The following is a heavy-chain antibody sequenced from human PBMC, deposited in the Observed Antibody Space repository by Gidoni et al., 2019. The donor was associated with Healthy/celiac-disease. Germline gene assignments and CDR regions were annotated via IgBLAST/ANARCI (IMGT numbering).Heavy chain of an antibody. CDR1: GFTFSSYA. J-gene: IGHJ4*02. Sequence: EVQLLESGGGLLQPGGSLRLSCAASGFTFSSYAMSWVRQAPGKGLEWVSAISGSGGSTYYADSVKGRFTISRDNSKNTLYLQMNSLRAEDTAVYYCAKDKGNYDFWSGYLFDYWGQGTLVTVSS. CDR3: AKDKGNYDFWSGYLFDY. V-gene: IGHV3-23*01. CDR2: ISGSGGST. D-gene: IGHD3-3*01.